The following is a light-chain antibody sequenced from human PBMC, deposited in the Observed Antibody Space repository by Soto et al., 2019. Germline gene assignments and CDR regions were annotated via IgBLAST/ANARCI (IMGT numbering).Light chain of an antibody. V-gene: IGLV2-14*01. J-gene: IGLJ2*01. Sequence: QSALTQPASVSGSPGQSITISCTGTSGDVGGYNYVSWFQQYPGKAPKLIIYEVSHWPSGVSNRFSGSKSGNTASLTISGLQAEDEADYYCSSYTSSSTLVFGGGTKLTVL. CDR1: SGDVGGYNY. CDR2: EVS. CDR3: SSYTSSSTLV.